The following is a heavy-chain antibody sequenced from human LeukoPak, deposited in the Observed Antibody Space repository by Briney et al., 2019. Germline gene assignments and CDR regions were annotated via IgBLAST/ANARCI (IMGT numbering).Heavy chain of an antibody. CDR1: GGSISSSSYY. V-gene: IGHV4-39*07. J-gene: IGHJ1*01. D-gene: IGHD2-2*02. CDR3: ATPCTSCYTRSQYFQH. CDR2: IYYSGST. Sequence: PSETLSLTCTVSGGSISSSSYYWGWIRQPPGKGLEGIGSIYYSGSTYYNPSLKSRVTISVDTSKNQFSLKLSSVTAADTAVYYCATPCTSCYTRSQYFQHWGQGTLVTVSS.